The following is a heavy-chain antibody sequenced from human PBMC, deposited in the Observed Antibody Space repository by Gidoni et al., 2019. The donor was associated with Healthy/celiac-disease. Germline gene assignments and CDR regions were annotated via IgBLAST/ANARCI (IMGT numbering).Heavy chain of an antibody. CDR1: GFTFGVYA. CDR2: ISWNSGSI. V-gene: IGHV3-9*01. Sequence: EVQLVESGGGLVQPGRSLGPSCAASGFTFGVYAMHWVRQAPGKGLEWGSGISWNSGSIGYADSVKGRFTISRDNAKNSLYLQMNSLRAEDTALYYCAKEMITFGGVIVMRAFDIWGQGTMVTVSS. D-gene: IGHD3-16*02. J-gene: IGHJ3*02. CDR3: AKEMITFGGVIVMRAFDI.